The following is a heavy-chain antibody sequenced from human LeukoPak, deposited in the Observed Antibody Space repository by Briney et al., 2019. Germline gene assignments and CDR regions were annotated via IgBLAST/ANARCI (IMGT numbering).Heavy chain of an antibody. J-gene: IGHJ2*01. CDR3: ARDYNGDYGYFDL. D-gene: IGHD3-10*01. V-gene: IGHV3-66*02. CDR1: GFTVSSNY. Sequence: GSLRLSCAASGFTVSSNYMSWVRPAPGKGLEWVSVIYSGGSTYYADSVKGRFTISRDNSKNTLYLQMNSLRAEDTAVYYCARDYNGDYGYFDLWGRGTLVTVSS. CDR2: IYSGGST.